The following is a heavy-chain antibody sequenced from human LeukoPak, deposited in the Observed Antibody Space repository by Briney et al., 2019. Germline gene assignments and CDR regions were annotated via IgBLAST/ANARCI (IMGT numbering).Heavy chain of an antibody. V-gene: IGHV4-39*01. CDR3: AKSHLGVPHDY. J-gene: IGHJ4*02. Sequence: SETLSLTCTVSGGSISSVAYYWGWIHQPPGKGLEWIATIHNTGSTYYNPSLKSRITISIDASRNQISLELNSVTAADTAIYYCAKSHLGVPHDYWGQGTLVTVSS. CDR1: GGSISSVAYY. D-gene: IGHD3-3*01. CDR2: IHNTGST.